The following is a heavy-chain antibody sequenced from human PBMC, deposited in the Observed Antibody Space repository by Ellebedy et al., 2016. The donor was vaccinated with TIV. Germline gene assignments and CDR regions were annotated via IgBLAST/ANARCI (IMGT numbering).Heavy chain of an antibody. CDR3: AREMERILTGHEAFDY. V-gene: IGHV3-30-3*01. J-gene: IGHJ4*02. Sequence: GESLKISCAASGFTFSTYAMHWVRQAPGKGLEWVAVISYDGGDKFYADAVKGRFTISRDNSNNILYLQMDSLRHEDTAMYYCAREMERILTGHEAFDYWGQGTLVTVSS. CDR1: GFTFSTYA. D-gene: IGHD3-9*01. CDR2: ISYDGGDK.